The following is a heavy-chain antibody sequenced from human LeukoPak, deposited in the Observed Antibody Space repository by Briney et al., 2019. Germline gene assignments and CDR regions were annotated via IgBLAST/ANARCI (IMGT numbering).Heavy chain of an antibody. CDR3: ARDYYDSSGYYYVFAY. Sequence: ASVKVSCKASDYTFTNYGISWVGQAPGQGLEWMGWISAYNGNTNQAQKLQGRVTMTTDTSTRTAYMELRSLRSDDTAVYYCARDYYDSSGYYYVFAYWGQGTLVTVSS. J-gene: IGHJ4*02. CDR1: DYTFTNYG. V-gene: IGHV1-18*01. CDR2: ISAYNGNT. D-gene: IGHD3-22*01.